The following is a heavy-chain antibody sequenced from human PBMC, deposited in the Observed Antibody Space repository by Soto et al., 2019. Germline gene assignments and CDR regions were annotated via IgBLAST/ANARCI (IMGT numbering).Heavy chain of an antibody. J-gene: IGHJ6*02. V-gene: IGHV1-69*01. CDR1: GGTFSSYA. CDR2: IIPIFGTA. Sequence: QVQLVQSGAEVKKPGSSVKVSCKASGGTFSSYAISWVRQAPGHGLEWMGGIIPIFGTANYAQKFQGRVTITADESTSTAYMELSSLRSEDTAVYYCARDVLVATINRNYYYGMDVWGQGTTVTVSS. CDR3: ARDVLVATINRNYYYGMDV. D-gene: IGHD5-12*01.